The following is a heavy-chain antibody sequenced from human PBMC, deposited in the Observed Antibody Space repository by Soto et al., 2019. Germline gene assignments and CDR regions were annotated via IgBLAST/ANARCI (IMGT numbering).Heavy chain of an antibody. Sequence: TSETLSLTCTVSGGSFSSYCRSWIRQPPGKGLEWVAEISHSGSTNYNPALKSRVTISVDTSKNQFSLKLSSVTAADTAVYYCASRRPYCSSTSCYQYYYYMDAWGKGTTVTVS. V-gene: IGHV4-34*01. CDR2: ISHSGST. D-gene: IGHD2-2*01. CDR3: ASRRPYCSSTSCYQYYYYMDA. CDR1: GGSFSSYC. J-gene: IGHJ6*03.